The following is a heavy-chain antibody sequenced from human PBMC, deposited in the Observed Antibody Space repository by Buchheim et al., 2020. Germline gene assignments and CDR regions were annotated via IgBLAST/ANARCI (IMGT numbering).Heavy chain of an antibody. Sequence: QVQLQESGPGLVKPSQTLSPTCTVSGGSIGSGGYYWSWIRQHPGKGLEWIGYIYYSGSTYYNPSLKSRVTISVDTSKNQFSLKLSSVTAADTAVYYCARVPADYCSSTSCYVPDGMDVWGQGTT. J-gene: IGHJ6*02. CDR1: GGSIGSGGYY. V-gene: IGHV4-31*03. D-gene: IGHD2-2*01. CDR2: IYYSGST. CDR3: ARVPADYCSSTSCYVPDGMDV.